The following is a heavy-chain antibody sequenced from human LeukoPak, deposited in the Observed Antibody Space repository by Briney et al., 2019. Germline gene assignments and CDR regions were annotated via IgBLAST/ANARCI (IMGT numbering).Heavy chain of an antibody. J-gene: IGHJ4*02. CDR3: TRAQVGATPPYVDY. CDR2: INSDGGST. V-gene: IGHV3-74*01. Sequence: GGSLRLSCAASGFTFRSYWMHWVRQAPGKGLMWVSRINSDGGSTTYADSVKGRFTISRDNAKNTLYLQMNSLRAEDTAVYYCTRAQVGATPPYVDYWGQGTLVTVSS. D-gene: IGHD1-26*01. CDR1: GFTFRSYW.